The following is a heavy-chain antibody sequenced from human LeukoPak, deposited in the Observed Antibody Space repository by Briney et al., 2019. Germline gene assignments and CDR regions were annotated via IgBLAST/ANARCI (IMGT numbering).Heavy chain of an antibody. V-gene: IGHV4-38-2*02. CDR1: GYSISSGYY. CDR3: ARAYSSSWYWNWFDP. D-gene: IGHD6-13*01. CDR2: IYNSGST. Sequence: PSETLSLTCTVSGYSISSGYYWGWIRPAPGKGLEWIGSIYNSGSTYYNPSLKSRVTISVDMSKNQFSLKMSSVTAADTAVYYCARAYSSSWYWNWFDPRGQGTLVTVSS. J-gene: IGHJ5*02.